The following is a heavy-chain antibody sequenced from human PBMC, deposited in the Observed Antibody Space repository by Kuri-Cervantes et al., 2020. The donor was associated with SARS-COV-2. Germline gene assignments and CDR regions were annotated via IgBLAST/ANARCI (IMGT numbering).Heavy chain of an antibody. J-gene: IGHJ4*02. D-gene: IGHD2-15*01. Sequence: SVKVSCKASGYTFTSYDINWVRQAPGQGLEWTGGIIPIFGTANYAQKFQGRVTITADKSTSTAYMELSSLRSEDTAVYYCARIKTGFCSGGSCYDFDYWGQGTLVTVSS. CDR2: IIPIFGTA. CDR3: ARIKTGFCSGGSCYDFDY. CDR1: GYTFTSYD. V-gene: IGHV1-69*06.